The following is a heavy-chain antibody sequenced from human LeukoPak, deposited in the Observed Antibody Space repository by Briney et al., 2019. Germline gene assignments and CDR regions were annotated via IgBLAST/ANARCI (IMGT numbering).Heavy chain of an antibody. J-gene: IGHJ4*02. CDR1: GGSFSDYY. Sequence: SETLPLPCAIYGGSFSDYYGSWVRQPPGKGLEWIGEINHSGSTNYNPSLTRRVTMSVDTSKNQFSLKLSSVTAADTAVYFCARGPPRDFGASGFYYNYWRQRTRVTVSS. CDR3: ARGPPRDFGASGFYYNY. D-gene: IGHD4/OR15-4a*01. CDR2: INHSGST. V-gene: IGHV4-34*01.